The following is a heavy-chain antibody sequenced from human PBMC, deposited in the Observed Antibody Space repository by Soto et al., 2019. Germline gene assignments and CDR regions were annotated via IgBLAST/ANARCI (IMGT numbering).Heavy chain of an antibody. J-gene: IGHJ3*02. V-gene: IGHV1-18*01. Sequence: QVQLVQSGAEVKKPGASVKVSCKASGYTFTSYGISWVRQAPGQGLEWMGWISAYNGNTNYAQKLQGRVTMTTDTSTSTAYMELRSLRSDDTAVYYCAREINVWSISMTDDAFDIWGQGTMVTVSS. CDR1: GYTFTSYG. CDR2: ISAYNGNT. D-gene: IGHD3-22*01. CDR3: AREINVWSISMTDDAFDI.